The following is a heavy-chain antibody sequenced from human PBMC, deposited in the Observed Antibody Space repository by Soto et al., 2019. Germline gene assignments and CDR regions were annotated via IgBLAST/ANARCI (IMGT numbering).Heavy chain of an antibody. J-gene: IGHJ6*04. CDR1: GFTLSGRS. Sequence: EVQLVESGGGLVQPGGSLRLSCAASGFTLSGRSMHWVRQAPGKGLVWVSGIDNAGTDSTYADSVKGRFTSSRDNAKYMLYLQMNSLRDEDTAVYYCARGWFGPDVWGKGTTVTVSS. CDR2: IDNAGTDS. D-gene: IGHD3-10*01. CDR3: ARGWFGPDV. V-gene: IGHV3-74*01.